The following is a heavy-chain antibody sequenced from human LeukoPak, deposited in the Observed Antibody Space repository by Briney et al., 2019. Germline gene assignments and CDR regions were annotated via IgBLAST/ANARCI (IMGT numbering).Heavy chain of an antibody. J-gene: IGHJ6*03. Sequence: ASVKVSCKASGYMFTNYDINWVRQATGQGLEWMGWMNPQSGNTGYAQKFRGRVTITSDTSITTAYLELSSLRSADTAVYYCARGRNYSNFGSAYYYYMDVWGKGTTVTVSS. CDR3: ARGRNYSNFGSAYYYYMDV. D-gene: IGHD4-11*01. CDR2: MNPQSGNT. V-gene: IGHV1-8*03. CDR1: GYMFTNYD.